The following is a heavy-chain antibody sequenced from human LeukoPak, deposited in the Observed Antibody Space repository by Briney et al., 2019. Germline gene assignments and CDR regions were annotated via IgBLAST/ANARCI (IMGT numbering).Heavy chain of an antibody. CDR3: AKAYSSGWYYFDY. V-gene: IGHV3-23*05. D-gene: IGHD6-19*01. CDR2: IFKTGSTT. J-gene: IGHJ4*02. CDR1: GFIFSGYA. Sequence: PGGSLRLSCAASGFIFSGYAMSWVRQAPGKGLECVSTIFKTGSTTYYADSVRGRFTISRDNSKNTLYLQMNSLRGEDTAVYYCAKAYSSGWYYFDYWGQGTLVTVSS.